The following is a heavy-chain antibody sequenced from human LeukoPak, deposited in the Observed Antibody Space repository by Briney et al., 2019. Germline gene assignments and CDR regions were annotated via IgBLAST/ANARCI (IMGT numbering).Heavy chain of an antibody. CDR2: INTNTGNP. V-gene: IGHV7-4-1*02. D-gene: IGHD3-16*01. J-gene: IGHJ5*02. CDR1: GYTFTSYA. Sequence: ASVKVSCKASGYTFTSYAMNWVRQAPGQGLEWMGWINTNTGNPTYAQGFTGRFVFSLDTSVSTAYLQISSLKAEDTAVYYCARGVRGYYDYVWGSFDPWGQGTLVTVSS. CDR3: ARGVRGYYDYVWGSFDP.